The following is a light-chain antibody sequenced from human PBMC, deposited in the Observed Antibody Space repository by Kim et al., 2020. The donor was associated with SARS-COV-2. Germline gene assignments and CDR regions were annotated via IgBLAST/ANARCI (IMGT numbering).Light chain of an antibody. CDR1: QSIGNY. Sequence: DIEMTQSPSYLAASVGDRVTITCRASQSIGNYLNWYQQKPGKAPNLLIYAASTLESGVPSRFSGSGSGTDFTLSISSLQREDFATYYCEESSRPPRTFGQGTQVDI. CDR3: EESSRPPRT. V-gene: IGKV1-39*01. CDR2: AAS. J-gene: IGKJ1*01.